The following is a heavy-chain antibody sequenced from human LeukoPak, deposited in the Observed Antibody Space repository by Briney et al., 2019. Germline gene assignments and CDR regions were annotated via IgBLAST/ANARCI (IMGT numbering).Heavy chain of an antibody. D-gene: IGHD2-2*01. CDR2: IYYGGST. CDR3: ARDMRLDV. Sequence: SETLSLTCTVSGGSISSGGYYWSWIRQHPGKGLEWIGYIYYGGSTYYNPSLKSRVTMSVDTSKNQFSLGLSSVTAADTAVYYCARDMRLDVWGQGTTVTVSS. CDR1: GGSISSGGYY. J-gene: IGHJ6*02. V-gene: IGHV4-31*03.